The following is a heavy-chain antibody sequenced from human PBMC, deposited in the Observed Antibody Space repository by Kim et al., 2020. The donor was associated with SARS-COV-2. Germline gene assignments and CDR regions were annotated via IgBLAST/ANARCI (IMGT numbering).Heavy chain of an antibody. CDR2: IYYSGST. J-gene: IGHJ5*02. D-gene: IGHD3-10*01. V-gene: IGHV4-59*13. Sequence: SETLSLTCTVSGGSISSYYWSWIRQPPGKGLEWIGYIYYSGSTNYNPSLKSRVTISVDTSKNQFSLKLSSVTAADTAVYYCARFRRGVRGVANWFDPWGQGTLVTVSS. CDR1: GGSISSYY. CDR3: ARFRRGVRGVANWFDP.